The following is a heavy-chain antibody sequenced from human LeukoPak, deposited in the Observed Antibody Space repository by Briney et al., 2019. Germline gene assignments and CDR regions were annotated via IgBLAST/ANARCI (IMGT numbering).Heavy chain of an antibody. CDR1: GGSFSGYY. J-gene: IGHJ4*02. V-gene: IGHV4-34*01. D-gene: IGHD3-10*01. CDR2: INHSGST. Sequence: SETLSLTCAVYGGSFSGYYWSWIRQPPGKGLERIGEINHSGSTNYNPSLKSRVTISVDTSKNQFSLKLSSVTAADTAVYYCARGVVRGVIRSSYVGYFDYWGQGTLVTVSS. CDR3: ARGVVRGVIRSSYVGYFDY.